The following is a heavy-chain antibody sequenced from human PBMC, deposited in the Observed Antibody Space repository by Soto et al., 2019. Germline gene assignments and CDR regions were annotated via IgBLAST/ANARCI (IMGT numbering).Heavy chain of an antibody. Sequence: EVQLLESGGGLVQPGGSLRLSCAASGFTFSSYAMSWVRRAPGKGLEWVSSISSSGGSTYYADSVKGRFTISRDNSKNTLYLQMNSLRPEDTAVYYCAKVMFSGQLALGDCFDYWGQGTLVTVSA. CDR2: ISSSGGST. CDR1: GFTFSSYA. CDR3: AKVMFSGQLALGDCFDY. J-gene: IGHJ4*02. V-gene: IGHV3-23*01. D-gene: IGHD6-6*01.